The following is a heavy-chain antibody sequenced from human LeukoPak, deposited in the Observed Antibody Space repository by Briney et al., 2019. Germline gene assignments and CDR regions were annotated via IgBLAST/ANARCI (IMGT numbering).Heavy chain of an antibody. V-gene: IGHV3-48*03. CDR2: ISTSGSTI. D-gene: IGHD1-26*01. CDR3: ASPVGAHFSY. Sequence: PGGSLRLSCAASGXTFSSYEMNWVRQAPGKGLEWVSYISTSGSTIYYADSVKGRFTISRDNATNSLYLQMNSLRAEDTAVYYCASPVGAHFSYWGQGTLVTVSS. J-gene: IGHJ4*02. CDR1: GXTFSSYE.